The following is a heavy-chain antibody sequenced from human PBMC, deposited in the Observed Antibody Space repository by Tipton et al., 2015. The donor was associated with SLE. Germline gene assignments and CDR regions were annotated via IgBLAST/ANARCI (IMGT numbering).Heavy chain of an antibody. CDR1: GGSISSDNHY. D-gene: IGHD6-19*01. CDR3: ARHNGQYTWFDS. J-gene: IGHJ5*01. Sequence: SGGSISSDNHYWDWIRQPPGQGLEWIGDIYYSGSTYYNPSLKSRVTMSVDTSKNQFSLKLNSVTAADTAVYYCARHNGQYTWFDSWGQGTLVTVSS. V-gene: IGHV4-39*01. CDR2: IYYSGST.